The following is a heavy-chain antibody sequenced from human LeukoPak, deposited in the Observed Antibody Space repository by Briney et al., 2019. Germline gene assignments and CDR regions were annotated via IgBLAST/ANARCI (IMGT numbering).Heavy chain of an antibody. CDR1: GFTFSSYW. CDR3: ARDPLERYDFWSGYFYMDV. V-gene: IGHV3-7*01. Sequence: GGSLRLSCAASGFTFSSYWMSWVRQAPGKGLEWVANIKQDGSEKYYVDSVKGRFTISRDNAKNSLYQQMNSLRAEDTAVYYCARDPLERYDFWSGYFYMDVWGKGTTVTVSS. J-gene: IGHJ6*03. CDR2: IKQDGSEK. D-gene: IGHD3-3*01.